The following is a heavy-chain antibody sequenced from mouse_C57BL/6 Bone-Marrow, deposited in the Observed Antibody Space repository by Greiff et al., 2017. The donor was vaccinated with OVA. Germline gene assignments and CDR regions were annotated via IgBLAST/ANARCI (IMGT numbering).Heavy chain of an antibody. CDR2: ISSGGDYI. CDR3: TRVGYYGSSHWYFDV. D-gene: IGHD1-1*01. Sequence: EVKLVESGAGLVKPGGSLKLSCAASGFTFSSYAMSWVRQTPEKRLEWVAYISSGGDYIYYADNVKGRFTISRDNARNTLYLQMSSLKSEDTAMYYCTRVGYYGSSHWYFDVWGTGTTVTVSS. J-gene: IGHJ1*03. V-gene: IGHV5-9-1*02. CDR1: GFTFSSYA.